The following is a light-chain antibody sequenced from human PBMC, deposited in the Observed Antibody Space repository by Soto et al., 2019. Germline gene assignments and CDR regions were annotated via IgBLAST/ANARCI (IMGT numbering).Light chain of an antibody. V-gene: IGLV1-47*01. J-gene: IGLJ3*02. CDR2: RNN. CDR1: SSNIGNDY. CDR3: VGWYTSRSGRWV. Sequence: QSALTQPPSASGTPGQRVTISCSGSSSNIGNDYVHWYQQFPGTAPKLLIYRNNQRRSGVPDRFSGAKSGTSASLAISGLRSAEEADYYCVGWYTSRSGRWVFGGGTKLTVL.